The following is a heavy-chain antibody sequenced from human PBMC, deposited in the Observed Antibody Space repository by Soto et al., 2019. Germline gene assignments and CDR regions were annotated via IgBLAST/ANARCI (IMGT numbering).Heavy chain of an antibody. V-gene: IGHV4-4*02. Sequence: QVQLQESAPGLVEPSATLSLTCAVAGGSIRSSNWCSWVRQPPVKGLEWIGEIYHSGSTNYNPSLKSRVTISLDKAKNQFSLKLSSVPAEDTAVYYCARDPFDYWGRGTLVTVSS. J-gene: IGHJ4*02. CDR2: IYHSGST. CDR3: ARDPFDY. CDR1: GGSIRSSNW.